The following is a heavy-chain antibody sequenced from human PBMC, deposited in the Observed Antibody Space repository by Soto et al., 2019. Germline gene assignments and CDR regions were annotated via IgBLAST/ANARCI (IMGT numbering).Heavy chain of an antibody. V-gene: IGHV3-33*01. CDR3: ASDCSGGTCYEQNFDY. J-gene: IGHJ4*02. CDR1: GFTFSSYG. D-gene: IGHD2-15*01. Sequence: PGGSLRLSCAASGFTFSSYGMHWVRQAPGKGLEWVAVIWYDGSNKFYADSVKGRFTISRDNSKNTLYLQMNSLRAEDTAVYYCASDCSGGTCYEQNFDYWGQGALVTVSS. CDR2: IWYDGSNK.